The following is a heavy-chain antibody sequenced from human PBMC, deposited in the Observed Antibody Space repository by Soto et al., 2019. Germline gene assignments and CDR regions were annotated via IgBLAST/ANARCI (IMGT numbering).Heavy chain of an antibody. CDR1: GGTFSSYA. D-gene: IGHD1-26*01. V-gene: IGHV1-69*06. Sequence: QVQLVQSGAEVKKPGSSVKVSCKASGGTFSSYAISWVRQAPGQGLEWMGGIIPIFGTANYAQKFQGRVTITADNSTSTAYMELSSLRSEDTAVYYCARALVSGIVGATGWFDPWGQGTLVTVSS. J-gene: IGHJ5*02. CDR3: ARALVSGIVGATGWFDP. CDR2: IIPIFGTA.